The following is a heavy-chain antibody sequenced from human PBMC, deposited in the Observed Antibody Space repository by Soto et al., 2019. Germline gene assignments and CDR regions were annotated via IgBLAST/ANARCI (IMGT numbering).Heavy chain of an antibody. CDR2: INHSGST. CDR3: ARELSYYYDSSGYYDY. D-gene: IGHD3-22*01. CDR1: GGSFSGYY. Sequence: SETLSLTCAVYGGSFSGYYWSWIRQPPGKGLEWIGEINHSGSTNYNPSLKSRVTISVDTSKNQFSLKLSSVTAADTAVYYCARELSYYYDSSGYYDYWGQGTMVTVYS. J-gene: IGHJ4*02. V-gene: IGHV4-34*01.